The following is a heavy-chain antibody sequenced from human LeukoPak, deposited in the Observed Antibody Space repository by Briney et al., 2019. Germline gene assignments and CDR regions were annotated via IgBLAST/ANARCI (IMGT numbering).Heavy chain of an antibody. V-gene: IGHV4-34*01. Sequence: SETLSLTCAVCGGSFSGYYWSWIRQPPGKGMEWIGEINHSGSTNYNPSLKSRVTMSVDTSKNQFSLKLSSVTAADTAVYYCARDCCSSTSRFDPWGQGTLVTVSS. D-gene: IGHD2-2*01. J-gene: IGHJ5*02. CDR1: GGSFSGYY. CDR2: INHSGST. CDR3: ARDCCSSTSRFDP.